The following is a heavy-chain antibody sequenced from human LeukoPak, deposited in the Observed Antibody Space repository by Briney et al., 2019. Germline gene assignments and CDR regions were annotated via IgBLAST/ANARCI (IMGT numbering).Heavy chain of an antibody. Sequence: PGGSLRLSCAASGLTLSSHAMSGVRQAPGKGLEWVSVISGSGGNTYYADSVKGRFTISRDNSKSTMFLQMNSHRDEDTAVYYCAKDGDGGSYYVLFDYWGQGTLVTVSS. D-gene: IGHD1-26*01. J-gene: IGHJ4*02. CDR2: ISGSGGNT. CDR1: GLTLSSHA. V-gene: IGHV3-23*01. CDR3: AKDGDGGSYYVLFDY.